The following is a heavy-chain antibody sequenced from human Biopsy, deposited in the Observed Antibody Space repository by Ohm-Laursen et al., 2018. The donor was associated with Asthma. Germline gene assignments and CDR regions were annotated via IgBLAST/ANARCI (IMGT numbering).Heavy chain of an antibody. Sequence: TLSLTWAVSGGSISSSSYYWGWIRQPPGKGLEWIGSIYYSGSTYYNPSLKSRVTISVDTSKNQFSLKLSSVTAADTAVYYCARQGYDFWSGYFDALDIWGQGTMVTVSS. V-gene: IGHV4-39*01. CDR1: GGSISSSSYY. CDR2: IYYSGST. D-gene: IGHD3-3*01. J-gene: IGHJ3*02. CDR3: ARQGYDFWSGYFDALDI.